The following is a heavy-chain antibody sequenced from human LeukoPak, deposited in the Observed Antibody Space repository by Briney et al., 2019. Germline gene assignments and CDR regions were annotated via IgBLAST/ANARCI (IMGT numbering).Heavy chain of an antibody. CDR1: GGSINSYY. V-gene: IGHV4-4*07. J-gene: IGHJ4*02. CDR2: IYTSGST. D-gene: IGHD3-10*01. CDR3: ARDTGYYYGSGTYLCYFDY. Sequence: PSETLSLTCTVSGGSINSYYWSWIRQPAGKGLEWIGRIYTSGSTNYNPSLKSRVTMSVDTSKNHFSLKLSSVTAVDTAVYYCARDTGYYYGSGTYLCYFDYWGQGTLVTVSS.